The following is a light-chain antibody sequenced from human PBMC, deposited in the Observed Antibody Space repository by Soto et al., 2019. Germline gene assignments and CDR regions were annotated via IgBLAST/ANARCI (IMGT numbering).Light chain of an antibody. J-gene: IGLJ1*01. CDR3: SSYTSSSNHV. Sequence: QSALTQPASVSGSPGQSIAISCTGTSSDVGGYDYVSWYQQLPGKAPKLMIYDVNNRPSGASNRFSGSKSGNTASLTISGLQAEDEADYYCSSYTSSSNHVFGTGTKVTVL. CDR1: SSDVGGYDY. CDR2: DVN. V-gene: IGLV2-14*03.